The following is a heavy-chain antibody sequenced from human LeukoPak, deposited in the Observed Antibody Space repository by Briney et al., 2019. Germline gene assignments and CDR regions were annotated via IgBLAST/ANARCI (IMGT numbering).Heavy chain of an antibody. J-gene: IGHJ4*02. CDR1: GFTFSSYI. CDR3: ATSSIALAGTVDY. Sequence: GGSLRLSCAASGFTFSSYIMNWVRQAPGKGPEWVSSISSSSAYIYYADSVKGRFTISRDNAKSSLFLQMNSLRDEDTAVYYCATSSIALAGTVDYWGQGTLVNGSS. V-gene: IGHV3-21*01. D-gene: IGHD6-19*01. CDR2: ISSSSAYI.